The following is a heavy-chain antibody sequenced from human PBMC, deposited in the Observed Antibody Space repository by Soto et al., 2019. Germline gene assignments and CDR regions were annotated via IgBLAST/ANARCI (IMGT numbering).Heavy chain of an antibody. D-gene: IGHD3-22*01. CDR3: ARPALEYYYDNNGYSSDY. CDR1: GGTFSTYV. Sequence: QVQLVQSGAEVKKHGSSVKVSCKASGGTFSTYVISWVRQAPGQGLEWMGGIIPVFGTANYAQKFQGRVTITADESTSTAYMELSSLRSEDTAVYYCARPALEYYYDNNGYSSDYWGQGTLVTVSS. J-gene: IGHJ4*02. V-gene: IGHV1-69*12. CDR2: IIPVFGTA.